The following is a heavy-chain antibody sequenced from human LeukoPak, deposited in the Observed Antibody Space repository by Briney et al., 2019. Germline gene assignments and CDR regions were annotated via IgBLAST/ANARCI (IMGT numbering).Heavy chain of an antibody. D-gene: IGHD3-3*01. Sequence: SVKVSCKASGGTFSSYAISCVRQAPGQGLEWMGGIIPIFGTANYAQKFQGRVTITTDESTSTAYMELSSLRSEDTGVYYCARDRSVLRFLGYMDVWGKGTTVTVSS. CDR3: ARDRSVLRFLGYMDV. CDR1: GGTFSSYA. CDR2: IIPIFGTA. J-gene: IGHJ6*03. V-gene: IGHV1-69*05.